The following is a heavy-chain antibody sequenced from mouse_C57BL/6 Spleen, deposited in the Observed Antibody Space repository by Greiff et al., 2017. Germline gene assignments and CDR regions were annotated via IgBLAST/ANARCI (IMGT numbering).Heavy chain of an antibody. CDR3: AREGPYSNFDY. D-gene: IGHD2-5*01. J-gene: IGHJ2*01. V-gene: IGHV1-4*01. CDR2: INPSSGYT. Sequence: VQLQQSGAELARPGASVKMSCKASGYTFTSYTMHWVKQRPGQGLEWIGYINPSSGYTKYNQKFKDKATLTADKSSSTAYMQLSSLTSEDSAVYYCAREGPYSNFDYWGQGTTLTVSS. CDR1: GYTFTSYT.